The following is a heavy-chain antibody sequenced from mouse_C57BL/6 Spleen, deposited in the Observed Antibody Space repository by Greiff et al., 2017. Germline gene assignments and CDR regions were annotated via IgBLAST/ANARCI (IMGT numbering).Heavy chain of an antibody. CDR2: IDPANGNT. D-gene: IGHD2-4*01. V-gene: IGHV14-3*01. CDR3: DLYYDYDAGFAY. J-gene: IGHJ3*01. CDR1: GFNIKNTY. Sequence: EVQLVESVAELVRPGASVKLSCTASGFNIKNTYMHWVKQRPEQGLEWIGRIDPANGNTKYAPKFQGKATITADTSSNTAYLQLSSLTSEDTAIYYCDLYYDYDAGFAYWGQGTLVTVSA.